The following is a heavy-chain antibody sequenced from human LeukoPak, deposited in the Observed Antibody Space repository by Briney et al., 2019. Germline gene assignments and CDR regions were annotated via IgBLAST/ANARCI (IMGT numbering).Heavy chain of an antibody. V-gene: IGHV1-3*04. CDR2: VNIDNTKS. D-gene: IGHD5-24*01. Sequence: ASVKVSCKASGYTFTNSGLNWMRQAPGQRLEWLGRVNIDNTKSEYSQKFQGRVIITRDTSASTAYMEMSGLRSEDTAMYYCAMSVEMAAIPSFDYWGQGTLVTVSS. J-gene: IGHJ4*02. CDR1: GYTFTNSG. CDR3: AMSVEMAAIPSFDY.